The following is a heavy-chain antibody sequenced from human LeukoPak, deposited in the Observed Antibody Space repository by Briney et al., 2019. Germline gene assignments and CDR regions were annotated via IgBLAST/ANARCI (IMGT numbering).Heavy chain of an antibody. J-gene: IGHJ4*02. Sequence: SETLSLTCAVYGGSFSGYYWSWIRQHPGKGLEWIGYIYHSGSTHYNPSLNSRGTISPDTSKNQFSLKLSSVTAADTATYYCARGIQRSYGSGGYSFHFDSWGRGTLVTVSP. CDR1: GGSFSGYY. D-gene: IGHD3-10*01. V-gene: IGHV4-34*09. CDR3: ARGIQRSYGSGGYSFHFDS. CDR2: IYHSGST.